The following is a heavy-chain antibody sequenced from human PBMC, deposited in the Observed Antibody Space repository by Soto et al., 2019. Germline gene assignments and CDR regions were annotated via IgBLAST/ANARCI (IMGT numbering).Heavy chain of an antibody. D-gene: IGHD1-1*01. CDR1: GVSISSNKW. V-gene: IGHV4-4*02. J-gene: IGHJ4*02. CDR2: RHNSGSI. CDR3: ARHDNMTDGCDYLDF. Sequence: QVQLQESGPGLVKPSGTLSLTCSVSGVSISSNKWWSWVRQPPGKGLEWIGGRHNSGSIHYNAYLKIRDTLSDDKYRHQFSLLLTSVTAADTALYFGARHDNMTDGCDYLDFLGEGTLVTISS.